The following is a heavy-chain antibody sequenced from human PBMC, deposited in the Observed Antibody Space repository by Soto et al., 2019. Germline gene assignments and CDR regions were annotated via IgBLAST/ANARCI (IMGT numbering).Heavy chain of an antibody. D-gene: IGHD2-21*02. J-gene: IGHJ4*02. CDR2: VSGSGGTT. V-gene: IGHV3-23*01. CDR3: AKNCGGYCYTNFDF. CDR1: GFTFSSSA. Sequence: EVQLLESGGDLVQPGGSLRLSCAASGFTFSSSAMSWVRQAPGMGLEWVSGVSGSGGTTYSADSVKGRFTISRDNSRNTLDLQMNSLRADDTAVYYCAKNCGGYCYTNFDFWGQGTLVTVSS.